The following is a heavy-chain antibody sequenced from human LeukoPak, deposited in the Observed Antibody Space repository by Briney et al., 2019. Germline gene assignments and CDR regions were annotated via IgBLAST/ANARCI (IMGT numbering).Heavy chain of an antibody. Sequence: SETLSLTCTVSGGSISSYYWSWIRQPPGKGLEWIGYIYYSGSTYYNPSLKSRVTISVDTSKNQSSLKLSSVTAADTAVYYCARETASSGSGSYYPFDPWGQGTLVTVSS. CDR3: ARETASSGSGSYYPFDP. CDR1: GGSISSYY. D-gene: IGHD3-10*01. V-gene: IGHV4-59*12. J-gene: IGHJ5*02. CDR2: IYYSGST.